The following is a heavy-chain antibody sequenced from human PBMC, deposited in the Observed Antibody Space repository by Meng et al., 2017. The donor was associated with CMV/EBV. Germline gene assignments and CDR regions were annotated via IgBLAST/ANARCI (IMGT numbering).Heavy chain of an antibody. V-gene: IGHV3-7*01. CDR2: IKQDGSEK. CDR1: GFTFSSYW. CDR3: ARQYYDILTGYYNVIGVFDY. Sequence: GESLKISCAASGFTFSSYWMSWVRQAPGKGLEWVANIKQDGSEKYYVDSVKGRLTISRDNAKNSLYLQMNSLRAEDTAVYYCARQYYDILTGYYNVIGVFDYWGQGTLVTVSS. D-gene: IGHD3-9*01. J-gene: IGHJ4*02.